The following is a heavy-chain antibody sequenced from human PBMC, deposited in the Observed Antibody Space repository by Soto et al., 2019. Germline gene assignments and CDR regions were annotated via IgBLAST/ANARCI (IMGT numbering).Heavy chain of an antibody. D-gene: IGHD6-13*01. CDR2: ISAYNGNT. Sequence: SVKVSCTASGYTFTSYGISWVRQAPGQGLEWMGWISAYNGNTNYAQKLQGRVTMTTDTSTSTAYMELRSLRSDDTAVYYCARDKGWSSSWYNWFDPWGQGTLVTVSS. J-gene: IGHJ5*02. V-gene: IGHV1-18*01. CDR3: ARDKGWSSSWYNWFDP. CDR1: GYTFTSYG.